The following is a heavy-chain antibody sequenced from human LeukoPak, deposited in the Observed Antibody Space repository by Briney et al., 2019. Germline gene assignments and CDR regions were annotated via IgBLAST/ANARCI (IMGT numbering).Heavy chain of an antibody. CDR1: GFSVSSNY. J-gene: IGHJ6*03. Sequence: GGSLRLSCAASGFSVSSNYMSWVRQAPGKGLEWVSVIYSGGSTYYADSVKGRFTIARDNSKNTLYLGMNSLRAEDTAVYYCARGLEVAARGRIYYYYYYMDVWGKGTTVTVSS. D-gene: IGHD2-15*01. V-gene: IGHV3-53*01. CDR2: IYSGGST. CDR3: ARGLEVAARGRIYYYYYYMDV.